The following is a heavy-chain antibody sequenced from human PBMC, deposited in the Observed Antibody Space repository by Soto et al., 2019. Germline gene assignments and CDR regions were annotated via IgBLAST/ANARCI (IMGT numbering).Heavy chain of an antibody. V-gene: IGHV2-5*02. CDR3: AARRCAGWLTGPDSDY. Sequence: QITLKESGPTLVKPTQTLTLTCTFSGFSLSTSGAGVGWIRQPPPKALEWLAVVYWDDDKRYSPSLKSRLTITKDSAKTQVVPKIPLTHPVNSTTEDTAARRCAGWLTGPDSDYWGRRTLVTVSS. D-gene: IGHD7-27*01. J-gene: IGHJ4*02. CDR1: GFSLSTSGAG. CDR2: VYWDDDK.